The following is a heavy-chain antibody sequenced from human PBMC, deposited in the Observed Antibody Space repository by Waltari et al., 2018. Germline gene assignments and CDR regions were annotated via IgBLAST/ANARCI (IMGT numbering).Heavy chain of an antibody. V-gene: IGHV5-51*01. CDR3: ARRSRGGADY. J-gene: IGHJ4*02. Sequence: EVQLLQSGAEVKKPGESLKISCQAPGYSFSTYFIAWVRPTPEKGLEWMGVIFPRDLDTRYSPSFQGQVTFSADTSINTAYLQWSSLKTSDTATYYCARRSRGGADYWGQGTLVTVSS. CDR1: GYSFSTYF. D-gene: IGHD3-10*01. CDR2: IFPRDLDT.